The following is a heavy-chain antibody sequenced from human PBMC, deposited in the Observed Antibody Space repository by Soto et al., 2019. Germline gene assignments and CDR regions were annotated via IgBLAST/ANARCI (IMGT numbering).Heavy chain of an antibody. CDR3: ARRSGQSCSGGICYLYFDP. V-gene: IGHV4-59*08. CDR1: GGSISSYQ. Sequence: QVQLQESGPGLVKPSETLSLTCTVSGGSISSYQWSWIRQPPGKGLEWIGFLYSSGSTKYNPSLKSRVTISADTSTNPFSLSLSTVTAADTAVYHCARRSGQSCSGGICYLYFDPWGQGTLVTVSS. D-gene: IGHD2-15*01. CDR2: LYSSGST. J-gene: IGHJ5*02.